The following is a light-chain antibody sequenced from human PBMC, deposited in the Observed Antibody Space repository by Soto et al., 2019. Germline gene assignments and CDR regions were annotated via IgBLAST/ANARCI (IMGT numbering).Light chain of an antibody. CDR1: QSVSSSY. V-gene: IGKV3-20*01. Sequence: EIALPQAPGTLSLSPGEIATLACRASQSVSSSYLAWYQQKPGQAPRLLIYGASSRATGIQDRLSGSGYGTDFTLTISRLEPEDFAVYYCQQYGSAPGTFGQGTKVAIK. J-gene: IGKJ1*01. CDR2: GAS. CDR3: QQYGSAPGT.